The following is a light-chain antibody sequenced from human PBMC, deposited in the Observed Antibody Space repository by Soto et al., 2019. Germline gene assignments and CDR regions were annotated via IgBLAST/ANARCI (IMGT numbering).Light chain of an antibody. J-gene: IGKJ5*01. CDR2: DAS. CDR1: QTISRW. CDR3: HSRA. Sequence: DLQLTQTPSTLSASVGGEDTITCRASQTISRWLAWYQQKPGRAPKLLIYDASTLESGVPSRFSGSGSETEFTLTISRLQPDDFATYFCHSRAFGQGTRLEIK. V-gene: IGKV1-5*01.